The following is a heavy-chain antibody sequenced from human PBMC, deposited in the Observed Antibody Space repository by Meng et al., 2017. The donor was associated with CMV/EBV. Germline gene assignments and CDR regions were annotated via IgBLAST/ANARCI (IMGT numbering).Heavy chain of an antibody. CDR1: GFTFSSYA. CDR3: ARGKVPAAMGPYYYYGMDV. V-gene: IGHV3-30-3*01. CDR2: ISYDGSNK. D-gene: IGHD2-2*01. J-gene: IGHJ6*02. Sequence: GESLKISCAASGFTFSSYAMHWVRQAPGKGLGWVAVISYDGSNKYYADSVKGRFTISRDNSKNTLYLQMNSLRAEDTAVYYCARGKVPAAMGPYYYYGMDVWGRGTTVTVSS.